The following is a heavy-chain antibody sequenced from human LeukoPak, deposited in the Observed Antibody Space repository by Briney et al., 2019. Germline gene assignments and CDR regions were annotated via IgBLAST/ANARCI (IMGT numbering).Heavy chain of an antibody. J-gene: IGHJ6*02. CDR1: GVSFSNYA. CDR2: ISSTGGRI. V-gene: IGHV3-23*01. D-gene: IGHD5-18*01. CDR3: AKDIVRTAYYFGMDV. Sequence: GGSLRLSCAASGVSFSNYAMKWVRQAPGKGVEWVSVISSTGGRINYAHSVNRPFTISRHHSNNTLSLQMNSLRAEDTAVYYCAKDIVRTAYYFGMDVWGQGTTVTVSS.